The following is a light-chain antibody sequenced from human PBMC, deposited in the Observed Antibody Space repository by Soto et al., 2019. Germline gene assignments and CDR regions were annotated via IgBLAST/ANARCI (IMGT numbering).Light chain of an antibody. Sequence: DIRMTQSPSSLSASVGDRVTITCRASASISNYLNWYQQTPGKAPSLLIYAASSLQSGVPSRFSGSGSGTDFTLTISSLQPEDVATYYCLQDYTYPWTFGQGTKVDIK. CDR2: AAS. V-gene: IGKV1-39*01. CDR3: LQDYTYPWT. CDR1: ASISNY. J-gene: IGKJ1*01.